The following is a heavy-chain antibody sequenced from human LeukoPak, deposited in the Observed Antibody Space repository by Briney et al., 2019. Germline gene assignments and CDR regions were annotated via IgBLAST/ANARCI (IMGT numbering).Heavy chain of an antibody. Sequence: GASVKVSCKASGYTFTGYYMHWVRQAPGQGLEWMGWINPNSGGTNYAQKFQGRVTMTRDTSISTAYMELSRLRSDDTAVYYCARSSMVRGVISPYYYYYMDVWGKGTTVTISS. CDR2: INPNSGGT. D-gene: IGHD3-10*01. J-gene: IGHJ6*03. CDR1: GYTFTGYY. V-gene: IGHV1-2*02. CDR3: ARSSMVRGVISPYYYYYMDV.